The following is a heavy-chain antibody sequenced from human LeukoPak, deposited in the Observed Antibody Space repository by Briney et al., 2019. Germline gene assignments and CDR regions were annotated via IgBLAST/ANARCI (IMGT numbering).Heavy chain of an antibody. CDR2: LRRTYEI. CDR3: ARDHDWAFAY. CDR1: GFTFNSYA. V-gene: IGHV3-21*05. Sequence: PGGSLRLSCAASGFTFNSYAMNWVRQAPGKGLEWVAYLRRTYEIHYADSVKGRFTISRDNAANSLSLQMNNLRAEDTAVYFCARDHDWAFAYWGQGTLVTVSS. D-gene: IGHD3-9*01. J-gene: IGHJ4*02.